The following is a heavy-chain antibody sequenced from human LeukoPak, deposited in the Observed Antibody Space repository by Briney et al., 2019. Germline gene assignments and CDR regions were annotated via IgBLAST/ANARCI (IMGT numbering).Heavy chain of an antibody. Sequence: PSETLSLTCAVYGGSFSGYYGSWIRQPPGKGLEWIGEINHSGSTNYNPSLKSRVTISVDTSKNQFSLKLSSVTAADTAVYYCARSGYSSGWYLNKDYYYYYGMDVWGQGTPVTVSS. D-gene: IGHD6-19*01. V-gene: IGHV4-34*01. CDR3: ARSGYSSGWYLNKDYYYYYGMDV. J-gene: IGHJ6*02. CDR1: GGSFSGYY. CDR2: INHSGST.